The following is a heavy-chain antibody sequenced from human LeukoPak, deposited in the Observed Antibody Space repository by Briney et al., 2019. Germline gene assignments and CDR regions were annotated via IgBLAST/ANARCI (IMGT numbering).Heavy chain of an antibody. D-gene: IGHD4-23*01. V-gene: IGHV5-51*01. CDR1: GYSFTSYW. CDR2: IYPGDSDT. Sequence: GESLKISCKGSGYSFTSYWIGWVRQMPGKGLEWMGIIYPGDSDTRYSPSFQGQVTISADKSISTAYLQWSSLKASDTAMYYCARQGYGGNWDTHFDYWGQGTLVTVSS. CDR3: ARQGYGGNWDTHFDY. J-gene: IGHJ4*02.